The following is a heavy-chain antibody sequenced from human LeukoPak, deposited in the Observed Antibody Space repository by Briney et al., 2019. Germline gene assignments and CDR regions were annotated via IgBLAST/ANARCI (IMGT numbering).Heavy chain of an antibody. CDR3: ASSGSEMTNDAFDI. D-gene: IGHD6-6*01. Sequence: SETLSLTCTVSGGSISSSSYLWVWIRQPPGKGLEWIGSIYYSGSTYYNPSLMSRVTISVDTSKNQFSLKLSSVTAADTAVYYCASSGSEMTNDAFDIWGQGTMVTVSS. J-gene: IGHJ3*02. CDR2: IYYSGST. CDR1: GGSISSSSYL. V-gene: IGHV4-39*01.